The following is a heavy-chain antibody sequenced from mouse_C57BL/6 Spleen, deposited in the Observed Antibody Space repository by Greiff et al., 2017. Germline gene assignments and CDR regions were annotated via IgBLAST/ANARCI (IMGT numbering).Heavy chain of an antibody. Sequence: EVKLQESGPGLVKPSQSLSLTCSVTGYSITSGYYWNWIRQFPGNKLEWMGYISYDGSNNYNPSLKNRISITRDTSKNQFFLKLNSVTTEDTATYYCARGGTTVVDWYFDVWGTGTTVTVSS. CDR3: ARGGTTVVDWYFDV. J-gene: IGHJ1*03. CDR2: ISYDGSN. D-gene: IGHD1-1*01. V-gene: IGHV3-6*01. CDR1: GYSITSGYY.